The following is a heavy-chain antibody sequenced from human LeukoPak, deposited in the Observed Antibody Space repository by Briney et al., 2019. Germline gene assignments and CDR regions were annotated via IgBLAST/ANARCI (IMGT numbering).Heavy chain of an antibody. CDR2: IYYSGIT. J-gene: IGHJ4*02. V-gene: IGHV4-59*01. Sequence: PSETLSLTCTVSGGSISSFYWSWIRQPPGKGLEWIGYIYYSGITNYNPSLKSRVTISVDTSKNQFSLKLSSVTAADTAMYYCARVGSWYYFDYWGQGTLVTVSS. CDR3: ARVGSWYYFDY. D-gene: IGHD6-19*01. CDR1: GGSISSFY.